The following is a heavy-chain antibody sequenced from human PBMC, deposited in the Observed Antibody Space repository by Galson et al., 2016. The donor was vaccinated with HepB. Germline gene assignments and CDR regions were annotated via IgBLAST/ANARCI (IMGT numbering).Heavy chain of an antibody. CDR1: GFTFNSYS. Sequence: SLRLSCAASGFTFNSYSMNWVRQAPGKGLEWVSYISVYRTIYYADSVKGRFTISRDNAKNSLYLQMNTLRADDTAVYYCARSVEGHFDYWGRGILVTVSS. V-gene: IGHV3-48*04. CDR3: ARSVEGHFDY. D-gene: IGHD1-1*01. J-gene: IGHJ4*02. CDR2: ISVYRTI.